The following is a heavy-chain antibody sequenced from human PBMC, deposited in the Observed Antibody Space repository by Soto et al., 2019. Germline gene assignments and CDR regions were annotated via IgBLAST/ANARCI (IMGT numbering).Heavy chain of an antibody. Sequence: PSETLSLTCTVSGGSMIGYHWNWIRQPPGKGLQWSGYFHNSGSTTYDSSLKSRVTISIDTSKRQSSLKLTSVTTADTAVYYCAREPVDGYSFFDYWGQGILVTVSS. J-gene: IGHJ4*02. CDR1: GGSMIGYH. CDR2: FHNSGST. D-gene: IGHD2-15*01. V-gene: IGHV4-59*01. CDR3: AREPVDGYSFFDY.